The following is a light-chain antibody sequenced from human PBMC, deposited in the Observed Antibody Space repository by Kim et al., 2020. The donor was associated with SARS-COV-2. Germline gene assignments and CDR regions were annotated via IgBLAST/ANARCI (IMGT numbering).Light chain of an antibody. CDR1: QDINTY. V-gene: IGKV1-33*01. Sequence: SVAVRDSVTITCQASQDINTYLNWYQQKPGKAPDLLISDASNLEEGAASRFSGSGSGTDFTLSIISLEPEDLSTYYCHQYSDLPVTFGGGTKLEI. CDR2: DAS. J-gene: IGKJ4*01. CDR3: HQYSDLPVT.